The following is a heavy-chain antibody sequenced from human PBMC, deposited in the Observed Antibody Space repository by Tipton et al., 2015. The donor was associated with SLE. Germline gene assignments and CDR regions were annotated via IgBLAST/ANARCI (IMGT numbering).Heavy chain of an antibody. CDR3: ASSSDYDFWSGLGWFDP. Sequence: QVQLVQSGAEVKKPGASVKVSCKASGYTFTSYGISWVRQAPGQGLEWMGWISAYNGNTNYAQKLQGRVTMTTDTSTSTAYMELRSLRSDDTAVYYCASSSDYDFWSGLGWFDPWGQGTLVTVSS. V-gene: IGHV1-18*01. D-gene: IGHD3-3*01. J-gene: IGHJ5*02. CDR2: ISAYNGNT. CDR1: GYTFTSYG.